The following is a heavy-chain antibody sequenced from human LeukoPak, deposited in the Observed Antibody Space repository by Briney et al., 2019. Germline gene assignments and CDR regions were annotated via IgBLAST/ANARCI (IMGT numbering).Heavy chain of an antibody. V-gene: IGHV3-7*01. CDR3: ARDEPVGATTG. D-gene: IGHD1-26*01. Sequence: PGGSLRLSCAASGFTFSNYGMHWVRQAPGKGLEWVANIKQDGSEKYYVDSVKGRFTISRDNVKNSLYLQMNSLRAEDTAVYYCARDEPVGATTGWGQGTLVTVSS. CDR2: IKQDGSEK. CDR1: GFTFSNYG. J-gene: IGHJ1*01.